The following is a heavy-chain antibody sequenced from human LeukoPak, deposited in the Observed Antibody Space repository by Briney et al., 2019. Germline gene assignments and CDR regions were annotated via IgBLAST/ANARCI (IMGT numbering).Heavy chain of an antibody. V-gene: IGHV3-33*01. CDR2: IWYDGGNK. CDR3: ARTFSGWYFFDY. CDR1: GFTFSSYG. Sequence: GRSLRLSCAASGFTFSSYGMHWVRQAPGKGLEWVAVIWYDGGNKYYADSVKGRFTISRDNSKNTLYLQMNSLRAEDTAVYYCARTFSGWYFFDYWGQGTLVTVSS. D-gene: IGHD6-19*01. J-gene: IGHJ4*02.